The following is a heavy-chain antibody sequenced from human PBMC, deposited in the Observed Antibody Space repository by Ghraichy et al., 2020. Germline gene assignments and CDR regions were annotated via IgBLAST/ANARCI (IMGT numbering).Heavy chain of an antibody. D-gene: IGHD4-23*01. CDR3: ARASTVVRFFYYAGLDV. CDR1: GFTFSSYS. Sequence: SCVGSGFTFSSYSMNWVRQSPGKGLEWVSHISTSSRTKSYADSVKGRFTISRDNAQNSLYLQMNSLRDDDTAVYYCARASTVVRFFYYAGLDVWGQGTTVTVSS. J-gene: IGHJ6*02. CDR2: ISTSSRTK. V-gene: IGHV3-48*02.